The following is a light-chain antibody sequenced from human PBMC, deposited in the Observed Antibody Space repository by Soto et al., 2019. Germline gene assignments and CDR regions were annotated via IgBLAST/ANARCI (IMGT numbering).Light chain of an antibody. CDR1: HNITSD. CDR3: QQYYYWWT. CDR2: DAS. V-gene: IGKV3-15*01. J-gene: IGKJ1*01. Sequence: EIVMTQSPATLSVSPGETATLSCRAIHNITSDIAWYQQKPGQAPRLRMHDASARSTGIPARFSASGSGTEFTLTNSSLQSDDFAVYYCQQYYYWWTFGQGTKVEIQ.